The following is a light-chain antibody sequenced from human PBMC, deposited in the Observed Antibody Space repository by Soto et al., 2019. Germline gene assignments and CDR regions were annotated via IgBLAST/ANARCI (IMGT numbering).Light chain of an antibody. CDR1: QSVSSY. CDR3: QQSSNWPLT. CDR2: DAS. J-gene: IGKJ3*01. V-gene: IGKV3-11*01. Sequence: EIVLTQSPATLSLSPGXRATLSCRASQSVSSYLAWYQQKPGQAPRLLIYDASNRATGIPARFSGSGSGTDFTLTISSLEPEDFAVYYCQQSSNWPLTFGPGTKVDIK.